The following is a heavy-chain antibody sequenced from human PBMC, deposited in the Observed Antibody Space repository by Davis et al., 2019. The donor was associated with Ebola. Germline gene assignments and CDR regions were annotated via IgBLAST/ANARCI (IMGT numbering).Heavy chain of an antibody. CDR2: INHSGST. CDR3: ARDGEGRYDFWSGYSWGMDV. Sequence: MPSETLSLTCAVYGGSFSGYYWSWIRQPPGKGLEWIGEINHSGSTNYNPSLKSRVTISVDTSKNQFSLKLSSVTAADTAVYYCARDGEGRYDFWSGYSWGMDVWGQGTTVTVSS. V-gene: IGHV4-34*01. J-gene: IGHJ6*02. D-gene: IGHD3-3*01. CDR1: GGSFSGYY.